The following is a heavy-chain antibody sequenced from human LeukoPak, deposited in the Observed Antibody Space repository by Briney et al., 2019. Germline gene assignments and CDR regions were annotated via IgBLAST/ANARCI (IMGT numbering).Heavy chain of an antibody. CDR1: GGSISSSSYY. CDR2: IYYSGST. D-gene: IGHD2-2*01. V-gene: IGHV4-39*01. CDR3: ARHVGSCSSTSCYRALEIDY. Sequence: SETLSLTCTVSGGSISSSSYYWGWIRQPPGKGLEWIGSIYYSGSTYYNPSLKSRVTISVDTSKNQFSLKLSSVTAADTAVYYCARHVGSCSSTSCYRALEIDYWGQGTLVTVSS. J-gene: IGHJ4*02.